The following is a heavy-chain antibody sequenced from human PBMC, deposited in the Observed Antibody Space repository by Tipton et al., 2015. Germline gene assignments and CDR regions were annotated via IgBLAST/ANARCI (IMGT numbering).Heavy chain of an antibody. CDR2: IIPIVNIT. J-gene: IGHJ5*02. D-gene: IGHD3-10*01. CDR1: GGTFSTYT. CDR3: ARDSTSAGNWLDP. V-gene: IGHV1-69*01. Sequence: QVQLVQSGPEVKKPGSSVKVSCKVSGGTFSTYTITWVRQAPGQGLEWMGYIIPIVNITNYAQQFLGRVTIIADDSASTVYMELSSLTSGDTAVYYCARDSTSAGNWLDPWGQGTLVIVSS.